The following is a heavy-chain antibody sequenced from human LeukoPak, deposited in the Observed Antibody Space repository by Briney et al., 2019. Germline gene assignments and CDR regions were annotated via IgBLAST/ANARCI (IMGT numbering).Heavy chain of an antibody. V-gene: IGHV4-61*02. J-gene: IGHJ4*02. Sequence: SETLSLTCTVSGDSISSDISYWSWIRQPAGKELEWIGRVSISGGTNYNPSLRSRVTISVDTSKNQFSLILSSVTAADTAMYFCARLRNVVLFDYWGQGTLVTVSS. CDR2: VSISGGT. D-gene: IGHD2-15*01. CDR3: ARLRNVVLFDY. CDR1: GDSISSDISY.